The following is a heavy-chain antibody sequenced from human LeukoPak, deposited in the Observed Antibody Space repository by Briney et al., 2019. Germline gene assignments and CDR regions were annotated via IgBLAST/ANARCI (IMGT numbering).Heavy chain of an antibody. Sequence: GGSLRLSCSASGFTFSRYDMHWVRQAPGKGLEYVSAISSNGGSTYYADSVKGRFTISRDNSKNTLYLQMSSLGAEDTAVYYCVKDRSGYDYFDFWGQGTLVTVSS. J-gene: IGHJ4*02. D-gene: IGHD5-12*01. CDR1: GFTFSRYD. CDR3: VKDRSGYDYFDF. CDR2: ISSNGGST. V-gene: IGHV3-64D*09.